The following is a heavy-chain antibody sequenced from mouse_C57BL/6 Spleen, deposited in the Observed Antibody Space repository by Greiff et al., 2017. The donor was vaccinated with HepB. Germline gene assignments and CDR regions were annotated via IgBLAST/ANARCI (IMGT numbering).Heavy chain of an antibody. Sequence: QVQLQQSGPELVKPGASVKISCKASGYAFSSSWMNWVKQRPGKGLEWIGRIYPGDGDTNYNGKFKGKATLTADKSSSTAYMQLSSLTSEDSAVYFCARWDYYGSRDSSYYYAMDYWGQGTSVTVSS. CDR2: IYPGDGDT. V-gene: IGHV1-82*01. CDR3: ARWDYYGSRDSSYYYAMDY. CDR1: GYAFSSSW. J-gene: IGHJ4*01. D-gene: IGHD1-1*01.